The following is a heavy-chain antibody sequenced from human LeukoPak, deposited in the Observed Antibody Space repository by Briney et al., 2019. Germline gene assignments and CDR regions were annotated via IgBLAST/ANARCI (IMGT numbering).Heavy chain of an antibody. V-gene: IGHV3-30*04. CDR1: GFTFSSYA. D-gene: IGHD1-26*01. J-gene: IGHJ3*02. Sequence: SGGSLRLSCAASGFTFSSYAMHWVRQAPGKGLEWVAVISYDGSNKYYADSVKGRFTISRDNSKNTLYLQMNSLRAEDTAVYYFARGGGIVGAPDRDAFDIWGQGTMVTVSS. CDR3: ARGGGIVGAPDRDAFDI. CDR2: ISYDGSNK.